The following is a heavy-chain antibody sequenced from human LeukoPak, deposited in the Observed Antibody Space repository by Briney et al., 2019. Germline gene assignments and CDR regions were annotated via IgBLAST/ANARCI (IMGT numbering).Heavy chain of an antibody. V-gene: IGHV3-21*01. CDR3: ARFAAAGNAFDI. CDR1: GFTFSSYE. D-gene: IGHD6-13*01. Sequence: GSLRLSCAASGFTFSSYEMNWVRQAPGKGLEWVSSISSSSSYIYYADSVKGRFTISRDNAKNSLYLQMNSLRAEDTAVYYCARFAAAGNAFDIWGQGTMVTVSS. J-gene: IGHJ3*02. CDR2: ISSSSSYI.